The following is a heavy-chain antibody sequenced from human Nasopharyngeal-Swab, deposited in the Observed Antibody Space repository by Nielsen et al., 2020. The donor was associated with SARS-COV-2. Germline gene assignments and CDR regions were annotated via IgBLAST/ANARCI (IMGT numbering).Heavy chain of an antibody. Sequence: VRQAPGKGLEWVAVIWYDGSNKYYADSVKGRFTISRDNSKNTLYLQMNSLRAEDTAVYYCARDGGGYEYGYYFDYWGQETLVTVSS. CDR3: ARDGGGYEYGYYFDY. J-gene: IGHJ4*02. D-gene: IGHD5-12*01. CDR2: IWYDGSNK. V-gene: IGHV3-33*01.